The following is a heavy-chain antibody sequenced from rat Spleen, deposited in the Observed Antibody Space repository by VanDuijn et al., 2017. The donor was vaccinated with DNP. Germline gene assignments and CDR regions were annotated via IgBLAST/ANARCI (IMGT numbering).Heavy chain of an antibody. D-gene: IGHD1-12*02. V-gene: IGHV3-1*01. CDR3: ASRWAMGYFDY. CDR2: INFSGST. J-gene: IGHJ2*01. Sequence: EVQLQESGPGLVKPSQSLSLTCSVTDYSITSNYWGWIRKFPGNKMEWMGYINFSGSTSYNPSLKSRISITRDTSKNQFFLQLNSVTTEDTATYYCASRWAMGYFDYWGQGVMVTVSS. CDR1: DYSITSNY.